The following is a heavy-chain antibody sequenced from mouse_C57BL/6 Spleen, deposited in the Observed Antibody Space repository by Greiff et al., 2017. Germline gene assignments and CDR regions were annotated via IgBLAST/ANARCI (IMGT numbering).Heavy chain of an antibody. J-gene: IGHJ2*01. D-gene: IGHD4-1*02. CDR1: GYTFTSYW. CDR2: IHPNSGST. V-gene: IGHV1-64*01. Sequence: VQLQQPGAELVKPGASVKLSCKASGYTFTSYWMHWVKQRPGQGLEWIGMIHPNSGSTNYNEKFKSKATLTVDKSSSTAYMQLSSLTSEDSAVYDCAREDHFNWDVDFDYWGQGTTLTVAS. CDR3: AREDHFNWDVDFDY.